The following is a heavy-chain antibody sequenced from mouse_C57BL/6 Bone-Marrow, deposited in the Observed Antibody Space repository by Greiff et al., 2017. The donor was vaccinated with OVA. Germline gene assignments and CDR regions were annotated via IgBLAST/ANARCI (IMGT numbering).Heavy chain of an antibody. V-gene: IGHV1-5*01. J-gene: IGHJ2*01. CDR3: TRHYYYGSSPDY. CDR2: IYPGNSDT. Sequence: EVQLQQSGTVLARPGASVKMSCKTSGYTFTSYWMHWVKQRPGQGLEWIGAIYPGNSDTSYNQKFKGKAKLTAVTSASTAYMELSSLTNEDAAVYYCTRHYYYGSSPDYWGQGTTLTVSS. CDR1: GYTFTSYW. D-gene: IGHD1-1*01.